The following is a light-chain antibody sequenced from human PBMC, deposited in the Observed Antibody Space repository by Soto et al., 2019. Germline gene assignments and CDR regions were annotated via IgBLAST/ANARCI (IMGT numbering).Light chain of an antibody. Sequence: EVVLTQSPGTLSLSSGERATLSCRASQSVSSSYLAWYQQKPGQAPRLLIYDASSRATGIPDRFSGSGSGTDFILTISRLDPEDFAVYYCQQYGTLPPTFGQGTKVDIK. V-gene: IGKV3-20*01. CDR1: QSVSSSY. J-gene: IGKJ1*01. CDR3: QQYGTLPPT. CDR2: DAS.